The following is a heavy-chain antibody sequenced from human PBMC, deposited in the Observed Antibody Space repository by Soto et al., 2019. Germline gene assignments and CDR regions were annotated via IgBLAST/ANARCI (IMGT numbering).Heavy chain of an antibody. CDR1: GQSFNDYY. Sequence: PSETLSLTCAVYGQSFNDYYWSWIRQPPGKGLEWIGEINHSGSTNYNPSLKSRVTISVDMSKNQFSLKLNSMTAADTAVYYCARGRKQLVLAYYDYYGMDVWGQGPTVTVSS. CDR3: ARGRKQLVLAYYDYYGMDV. J-gene: IGHJ6*02. D-gene: IGHD6-13*01. V-gene: IGHV4-34*01. CDR2: INHSGST.